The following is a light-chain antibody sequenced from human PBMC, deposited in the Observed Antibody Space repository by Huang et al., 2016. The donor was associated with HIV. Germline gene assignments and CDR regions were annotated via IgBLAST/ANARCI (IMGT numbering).Light chain of an antibody. Sequence: DIHMTQSPSSLSASVGDRVIITCRASQIIGTYLNWYQQRPGKAPKLLISGASSLQRGVPSRFSGSGSVTDFTLTISSLQPEDFTTYYCQQSYSPPRTFGQGTKVEIK. V-gene: IGKV1-39*01. CDR2: GAS. J-gene: IGKJ1*01. CDR1: QIIGTY. CDR3: QQSYSPPRT.